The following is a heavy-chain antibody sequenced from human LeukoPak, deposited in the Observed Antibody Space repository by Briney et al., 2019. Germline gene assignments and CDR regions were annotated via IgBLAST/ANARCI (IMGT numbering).Heavy chain of an antibody. V-gene: IGHV4-39*01. Sequence: PSETLSLTCTVSGGSISSSPYYWGWIRQPPGKGLEWIGSIYYSGSTYYNPSLKSRVTISVDTSKNQFSLKLSSVTAADTAVYYCARGDCSGGSCYLFDYWGQGALVTVSS. J-gene: IGHJ4*02. CDR3: ARGDCSGGSCYLFDY. CDR1: GGSISSSPYY. D-gene: IGHD2-15*01. CDR2: IYYSGST.